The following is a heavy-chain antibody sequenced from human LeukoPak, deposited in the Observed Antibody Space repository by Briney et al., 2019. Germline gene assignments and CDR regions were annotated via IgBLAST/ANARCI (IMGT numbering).Heavy chain of an antibody. CDR2: IYYSGST. V-gene: IGHV4-61*08. J-gene: IGHJ2*01. Sequence: PSETLSLTCTVSGGSISSGGYYWSWIRQHPGKGLEWIGYIYYSGSTNYNPSLKSRVTISVDTSKNQFSLKLSSVTAADTAVYYCARDSYGGKTLDSAYWYFDLWGRGTLVTVSS. CDR1: GGSISSGGYY. CDR3: ARDSYGGKTLDSAYWYFDL. D-gene: IGHD4-23*01.